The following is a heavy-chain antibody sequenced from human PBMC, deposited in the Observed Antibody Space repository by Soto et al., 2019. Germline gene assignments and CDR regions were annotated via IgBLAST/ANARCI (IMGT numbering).Heavy chain of an antibody. CDR2: IYSGGST. CDR3: ARVCDCSSTSCPNGYFQH. D-gene: IGHD2-2*01. J-gene: IGHJ1*01. V-gene: IGHV3-53*01. Sequence: EVQLVESGGGLIQPGGSLRLSCAASGFTVSSNYMSWVRQAPGTGLEWVSVIYSGGSTYYADSVKGRFTISRDNSKNTLYLQMNSRRAEYTAVYYCARVCDCSSTSCPNGYFQHWGQGTLVTVSS. CDR1: GFTVSSNY.